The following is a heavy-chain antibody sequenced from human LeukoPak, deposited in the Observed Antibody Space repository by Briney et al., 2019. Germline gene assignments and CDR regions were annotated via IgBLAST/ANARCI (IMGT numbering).Heavy chain of an antibody. V-gene: IGHV4-59*01. CDR3: ARIGSSGWPNFDY. D-gene: IGHD6-19*01. Sequence: SETLSLTCPVSGGSTSNYYWRWLRQPPGKGLEWSGSIYYSGSTNYNCSLKSRVTISVDTSKNQFSLKLSSVTAADTAVYYCARIGSSGWPNFDYWGQGTLVTVSS. CDR2: IYYSGST. J-gene: IGHJ4*02. CDR1: GGSTSNYY.